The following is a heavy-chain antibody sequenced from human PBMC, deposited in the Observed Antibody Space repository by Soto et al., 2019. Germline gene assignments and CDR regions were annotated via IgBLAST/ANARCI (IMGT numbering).Heavy chain of an antibody. CDR1: GGSISSYY. CDR2: IYYSGST. CDR3: ARASSYYAFWSGYYTSGGVLHTWFDP. D-gene: IGHD3-3*01. V-gene: IGHV4-59*01. J-gene: IGHJ5*02. Sequence: SETLSLTCTVSGGSISSYYWSWIRQPPGKGLEWIGYIYYSGSTNYNPSLKSRVTISVDTSKNQFSLKLSSVTAADTAVYYCARASSYYAFWSGYYTSGGVLHTWFDPWGQGTLVTVS.